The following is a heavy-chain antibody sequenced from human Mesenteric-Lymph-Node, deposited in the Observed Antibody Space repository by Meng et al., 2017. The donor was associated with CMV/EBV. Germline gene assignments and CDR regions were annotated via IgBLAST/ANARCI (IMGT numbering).Heavy chain of an antibody. CDR2: IEYDGINT. J-gene: IGHJ6*02. CDR3: AHVWLYYYDMDV. V-gene: IGHV3-30*02. CDR1: GFTFSSYG. D-gene: IGHD5-18*01. Sequence: GESLKISCAASGFTFSSYGMHWVRQAPGKGLEWVAFIEYDGINTYYADSVKGRFTISRDDSKNTLYLQMNSLRPEDTAVYYCAHVWLYYYDMDVWGQGTTVTVSS.